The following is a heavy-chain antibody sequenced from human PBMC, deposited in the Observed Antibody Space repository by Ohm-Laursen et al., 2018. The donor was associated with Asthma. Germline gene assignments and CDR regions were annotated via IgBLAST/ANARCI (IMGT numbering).Heavy chain of an antibody. CDR2: IDHSGAA. CDR1: GGSISSANYF. D-gene: IGHD5-12*01. J-gene: IGHJ3*02. V-gene: IGHV4-31*03. Sequence: SQTLSLTCSVSGGSISSANYFWSWIRQPPGKGLEWMGYIDHSGAAYYNPSLKSRVNLSVDTSKNQFSLRLSSVTAADTAVYFCAREVNIRVDSDAFDIWGQGTMVTVSS. CDR3: AREVNIRVDSDAFDI.